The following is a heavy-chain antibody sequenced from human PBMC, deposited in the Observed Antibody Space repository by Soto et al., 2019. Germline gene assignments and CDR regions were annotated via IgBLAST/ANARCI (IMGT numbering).Heavy chain of an antibody. CDR3: ARVARRWELRPDLDY. CDR1: GGSIGTYY. J-gene: IGHJ4*02. Sequence: SETLSLTCTVSGGSIGTYYWSWIRQPPGKGLEWIGYIHYSGSTNYSPSLKSRVTISVDTSKNQFSLKLSSVTAADTAVYYCARVARRWELRPDLDYWGQGTLVTVSS. CDR2: IHYSGST. V-gene: IGHV4-59*01. D-gene: IGHD1-26*01.